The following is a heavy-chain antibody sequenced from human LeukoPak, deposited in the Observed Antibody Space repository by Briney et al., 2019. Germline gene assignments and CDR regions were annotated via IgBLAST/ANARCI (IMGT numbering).Heavy chain of an antibody. J-gene: IGHJ4*02. CDR2: IRSKANSSAT. CDR1: GFTFSGSA. CDR3: TTYYDSSGYGPFVD. D-gene: IGHD3-22*01. Sequence: PGGSLKLSRAASGFTFSGSAMHWVRQASGKGLEWVGRIRSKANSSATAYAASVKGRFTSSRDDSKNTAYLQMNSLKTENTAVYYCTTYYDSSGYGPFVDWGQGTLVTVSS. V-gene: IGHV3-73*01.